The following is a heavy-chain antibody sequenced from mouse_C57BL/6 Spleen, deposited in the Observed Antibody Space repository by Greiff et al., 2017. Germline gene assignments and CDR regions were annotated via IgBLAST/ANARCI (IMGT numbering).Heavy chain of an antibody. V-gene: IGHV1-72*01. Sequence: QVQLQQSGAELVKPGASVKLSCKASGYTFTSYWMHWVKQRPGRGLEWIGRLDPNRGGTKYNEKFKSKATLTVDKPSSTAYMQLSSLTSEDSAVYYCAREVVWYFDVWGTGTTVTVSS. D-gene: IGHD1-1*02. CDR3: AREVVWYFDV. CDR1: GYTFTSYW. CDR2: LDPNRGGT. J-gene: IGHJ1*03.